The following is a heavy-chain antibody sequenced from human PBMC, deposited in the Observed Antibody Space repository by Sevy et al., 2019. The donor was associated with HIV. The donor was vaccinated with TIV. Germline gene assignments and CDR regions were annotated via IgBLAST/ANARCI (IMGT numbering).Heavy chain of an antibody. CDR2: IWYDGSNK. CDR3: ASSRGGSSSGPLDT. V-gene: IGHV3-33*01. Sequence: GGSLRLSCAASGFIFSSYGMNWVRQAPGKGLEWVAVIWYDGSNKYYADSVKGRFTISRDNSKNTLYLQMNSLRVEDMGVDYCASSRGGSSSGPLDTWGQGTLVTVSS. D-gene: IGHD6-13*01. J-gene: IGHJ5*02. CDR1: GFIFSSYG.